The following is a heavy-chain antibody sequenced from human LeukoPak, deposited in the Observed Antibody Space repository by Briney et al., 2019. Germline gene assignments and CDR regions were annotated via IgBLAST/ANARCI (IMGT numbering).Heavy chain of an antibody. CDR3: ATVGDTSGYYHAYFDF. Sequence: GASVKVSCKVSGYTLTELSMHWVRQAPGKGLEWMGGFDPEDGETIYAQKFQGRVTLTRDTSTKTAYMELNRLTSEDTAVYYCATVGDTSGYYHAYFDFWGQGTLVTVSS. CDR1: GYTLTELS. V-gene: IGHV1-24*01. CDR2: FDPEDGET. D-gene: IGHD5-12*01. J-gene: IGHJ4*02.